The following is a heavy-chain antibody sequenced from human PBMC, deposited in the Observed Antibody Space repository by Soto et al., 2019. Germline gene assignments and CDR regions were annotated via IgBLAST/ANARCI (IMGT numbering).Heavy chain of an antibody. V-gene: IGHV3-23*01. CDR3: AKGSLEYSASVDD. J-gene: IGHJ4*02. Sequence: EVQLLASGGGLVQPGGSLRLSCAASGFSFSSYAMVWVRQAPGKGLEWVSVISARGGSSYFADSVKGRFTTSRDNSKNGLSLELSSLRAEDTATYFCAKGSLEYSASVDDWGQGTLVLVSS. CDR1: GFSFSSYA. D-gene: IGHD5-12*01. CDR2: ISARGGSS.